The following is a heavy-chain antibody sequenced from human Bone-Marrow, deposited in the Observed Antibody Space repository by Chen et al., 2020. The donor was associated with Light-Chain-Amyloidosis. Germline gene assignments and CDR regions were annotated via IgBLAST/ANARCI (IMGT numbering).Heavy chain of an antibody. Sequence: QVQLVQSGAEVKKPGSSVKVSCKASGGTFSSYAISWVRQAPGQGLEWMGGIIPIFGAANHAQKFQGRVPITADESTSPAYMELSSLRSEETAVYYCARDRGRYCTNGVCYIPPVAGNYYYYGMDVWGQGTTVTVSS. CDR3: ARDRGRYCTNGVCYIPPVAGNYYYYGMDV. J-gene: IGHJ6*02. CDR1: GGTFSSYA. D-gene: IGHD2-8*01. CDR2: IIPIFGAA. V-gene: IGHV1-69*01.